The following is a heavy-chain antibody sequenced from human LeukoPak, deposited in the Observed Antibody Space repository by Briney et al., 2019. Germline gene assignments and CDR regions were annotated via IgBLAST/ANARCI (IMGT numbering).Heavy chain of an antibody. Sequence: SETLSLTCTVSGGSISSYYWSWIRQPPGKGLEWIGYIYYNGTTNYNPSLKSRVTISVDTSKNQFSLKLSSVTAADTAVYYCARQRYGDNSAPDYWGQGTLVTVSS. V-gene: IGHV4-59*08. D-gene: IGHD5-24*01. CDR3: ARQRYGDNSAPDY. CDR2: IYYNGTT. CDR1: GGSISSYY. J-gene: IGHJ4*02.